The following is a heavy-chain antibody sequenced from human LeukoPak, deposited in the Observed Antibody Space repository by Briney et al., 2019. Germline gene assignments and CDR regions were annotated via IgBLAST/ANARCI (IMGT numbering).Heavy chain of an antibody. Sequence: SGPALVKPTQTLTLTCTFSGFSLSTNGMCVSWIRQPPGKALEWLARVDWDDDQYYSTSLKTRLTISKDTSKNQVVLIMTNMDPVDTATYYCARTPNIAVAGTRPYFGYWGQGTLVTVSS. CDR1: GFSLSTNGMC. V-gene: IGHV2-70*11. CDR3: ARTPNIAVAGTRPYFGY. CDR2: VDWDDDQ. D-gene: IGHD6-19*01. J-gene: IGHJ4*02.